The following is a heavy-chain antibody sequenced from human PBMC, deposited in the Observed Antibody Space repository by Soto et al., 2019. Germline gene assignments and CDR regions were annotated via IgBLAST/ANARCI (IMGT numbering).Heavy chain of an antibody. Sequence: QVQLVESGGGVVQPGRSLRLSCAASGFTFSSYAMHWVREAPGKGLEWVAVISYDGSNKYYADSVKGRFTISRDNSKNTLYLQMNSLRAEDTAVYYCARRYCSSTSCHRGMDVWGQGTTVTVSS. CDR2: ISYDGSNK. CDR1: GFTFSSYA. D-gene: IGHD2-2*01. V-gene: IGHV3-30-3*01. J-gene: IGHJ6*02. CDR3: ARRYCSSTSCHRGMDV.